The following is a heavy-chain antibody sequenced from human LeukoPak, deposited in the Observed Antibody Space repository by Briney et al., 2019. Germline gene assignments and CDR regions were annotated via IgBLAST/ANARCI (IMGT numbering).Heavy chain of an antibody. CDR2: INSDGSST. CDR3: ARDGIGSSQYH. J-gene: IGHJ5*02. Sequence: GGSLRLSCAASGFTFDDYAMHWVRQAPGKGLVWVSRINSDGSSTTYADSVKGRFTISRDNAKNTLYLQMNSLRAEDTAVYYCARDGIGSSQYHWGQGTLVTVSS. V-gene: IGHV3-74*01. D-gene: IGHD6-6*01. CDR1: GFTFDDYA.